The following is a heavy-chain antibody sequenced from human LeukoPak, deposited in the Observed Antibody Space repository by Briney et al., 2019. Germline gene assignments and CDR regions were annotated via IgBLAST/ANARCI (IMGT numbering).Heavy chain of an antibody. CDR2: ISYDGSNK. Sequence: GRSLRLSCAASGFTFSSYGMHWVRQAPGKGLEGVAVISYDGSNKYYADSVKGRFTISRDNSKNTLYLQMNSLRAEDTAVYYCGKDLVVTTVYYFYYGMDVRGQGTTVTVSS. D-gene: IGHD2/OR15-2a*01. CDR3: GKDLVVTTVYYFYYGMDV. V-gene: IGHV3-30*18. J-gene: IGHJ6*02. CDR1: GFTFSSYG.